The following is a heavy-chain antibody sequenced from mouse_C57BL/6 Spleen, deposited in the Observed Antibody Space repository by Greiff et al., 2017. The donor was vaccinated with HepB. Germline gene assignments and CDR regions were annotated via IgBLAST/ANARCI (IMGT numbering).Heavy chain of an antibody. CDR1: GYTFTDHI. J-gene: IGHJ1*03. CDR3: GRAHYSGSSHWYFDV. V-gene: IGHV1-11*01. Sequence: VQVVESGAELASPGASVTLSCKASGYTFTDHIMNWLKKRPGQGLEWIGRIYPVSGETNYNQKFMGKATFSVDRSSSTVYMVLNSLTSEDPAFYYCGRAHYSGSSHWYFDVWGTGTTVTVSS. D-gene: IGHD1-1*01. CDR2: IYPVSGET.